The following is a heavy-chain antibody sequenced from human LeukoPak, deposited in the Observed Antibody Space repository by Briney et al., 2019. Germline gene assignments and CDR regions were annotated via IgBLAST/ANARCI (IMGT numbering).Heavy chain of an antibody. D-gene: IGHD2-21*02. V-gene: IGHV4-4*07. CDR3: ARQGVATAIDY. J-gene: IGHJ4*02. CDR1: AGSISNYY. CDR2: ISASGNT. Sequence: SETLSLTCTVSAGSISNYYWSCIRQPAGKGLEWIGRISASGNTNYNPSLKSRVTMSVDTSMNLFALKLSSVTAADTAVYYCARQGVATAIDYWGQGTLVTVSS.